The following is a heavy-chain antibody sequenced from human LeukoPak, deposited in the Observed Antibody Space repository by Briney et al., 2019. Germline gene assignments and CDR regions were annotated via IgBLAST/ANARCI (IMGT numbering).Heavy chain of an antibody. CDR1: GDSVSSNSVA. Sequence: SQTLSLTCAISGDSVSSNSVAWNWIRQSPSRGLEWLGRTYYRSKWYNDYAVSVKSRITINPDTSKNQFSLQLNSVTPEDTAVYYCARAAMVRGVPFDYWGQGTLVTVSS. CDR3: ARAAMVRGVPFDY. V-gene: IGHV6-1*01. D-gene: IGHD3-10*01. J-gene: IGHJ4*02. CDR2: TYYRSKWYN.